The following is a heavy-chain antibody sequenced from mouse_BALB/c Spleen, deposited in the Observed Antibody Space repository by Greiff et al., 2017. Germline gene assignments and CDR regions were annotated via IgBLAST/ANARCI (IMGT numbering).Heavy chain of an antibody. D-gene: IGHD2-12*01. V-gene: IGHV3-2*02. J-gene: IGHJ4*01. Sequence: DVQLQESGPGLVKPSQSLSLTCTVTGYSITSDYAWNWIRQFPGNKLEWMGYISYSGSTSYNPSLKSRISITRDTSKNQFFLQLNSVTTEDTATYYCARYDQNAMDYWGQGTSVTVSS. CDR3: ARYDQNAMDY. CDR2: ISYSGST. CDR1: GYSITSDYA.